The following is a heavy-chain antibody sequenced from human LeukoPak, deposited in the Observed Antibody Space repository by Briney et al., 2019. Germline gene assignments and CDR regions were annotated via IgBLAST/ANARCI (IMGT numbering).Heavy chain of an antibody. CDR2: IYHNGNT. V-gene: IGHV4-38-2*02. Sequence: PSETLSLTCTVSNFSINIDFFWGWIRQTPGQGLEWIGNIYHNGNTYYNPSLRSRVTISRDTSRNQFSLNLHSVTAADTAVYYCARDPSRQLPGGLFYYYGMDVWGQGIAVTVSS. J-gene: IGHJ6*02. CDR3: ARDPSRQLPGGLFYYYGMDV. D-gene: IGHD6-6*01. CDR1: NFSINIDFF.